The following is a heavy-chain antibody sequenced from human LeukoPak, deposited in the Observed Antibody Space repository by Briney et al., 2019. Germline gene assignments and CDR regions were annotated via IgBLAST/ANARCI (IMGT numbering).Heavy chain of an antibody. CDR3: ARDVYRPRFYGSERPGYFDY. V-gene: IGHV4-61*02. Sequence: SETLSLTCTVSGGTISSGSYYWSWIRQPAGKGLEWIGRIYTSGSTNYNPSLKSRVTISVDTSKNQFSLKLSSVTAADTAVYYCARDVYRPRFYGSERPGYFDYWGQGTLVTVSS. CDR2: IYTSGST. CDR1: GGTISSGSYY. J-gene: IGHJ4*02. D-gene: IGHD3-10*01.